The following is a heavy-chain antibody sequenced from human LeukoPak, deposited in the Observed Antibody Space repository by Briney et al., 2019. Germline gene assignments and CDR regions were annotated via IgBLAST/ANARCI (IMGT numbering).Heavy chain of an antibody. J-gene: IGHJ4*02. CDR1: GYTFTGYY. D-gene: IGHD2-15*01. CDR2: INPNRGGT. Sequence: ASVKVSCKASGYTFTGYYMHWARQAPGQGLEWMGWINPNRGGTNYAQKFQGRVTMTRDTSISTAYMELSRLRSDDTAVYYCARVRYCSGGSCYWSSDYWGQGTLVTVSS. CDR3: ARVRYCSGGSCYWSSDY. V-gene: IGHV1-2*02.